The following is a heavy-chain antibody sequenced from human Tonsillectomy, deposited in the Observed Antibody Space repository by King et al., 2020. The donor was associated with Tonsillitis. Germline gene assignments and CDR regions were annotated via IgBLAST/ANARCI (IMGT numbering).Heavy chain of an antibody. V-gene: IGHV1-2*02. J-gene: IGHJ4*02. CDR2: VNPNSGGT. CDR3: ARDLSYDTSGYYGY. D-gene: IGHD3-22*01. CDR1: GYSFTGYY. Sequence: QVQLVQSGAEVKKPGASVKVSCKASGYSFTGYYIHWVRQAPGQGLEWMGWVNPNSGGTKYAQKFQGRVTMTWDTSISTAYMELSRLKSDDTAVYYCARDLSYDTSGYYGYWGQGTLVTVSS.